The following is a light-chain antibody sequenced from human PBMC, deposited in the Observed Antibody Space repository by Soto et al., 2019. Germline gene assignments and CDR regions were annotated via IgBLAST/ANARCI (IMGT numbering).Light chain of an antibody. CDR3: ATWDDSLSNSV. V-gene: IGLV1-47*02. J-gene: IGLJ1*01. CDR1: SSNIASNY. Sequence: QSVLTQPPSASGTPGQRVVISCSGSSSNIASNYIYWYQQVPGTAPKLLIYSNNQRPSGVPDRFSGSKSGTSASLVISGLRSKDEADYYCATWDDSLSNSVFGTGTKVTVL. CDR2: SNN.